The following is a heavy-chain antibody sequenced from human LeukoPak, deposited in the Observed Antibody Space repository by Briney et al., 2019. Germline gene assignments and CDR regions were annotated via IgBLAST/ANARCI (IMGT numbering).Heavy chain of an antibody. CDR2: INHSGYT. D-gene: IGHD4-17*01. J-gene: IGHJ4*02. CDR1: GVSFNDYY. V-gene: IGHV4-34*01. Sequence: SETLSLTRAVSGVSFNDYYWSWVRQTPGKGLEWIGEINHSGYTNDSPSLKRRVTISIDTSRKQFSLNLRSVTVADTGIYYCTRMTTGHDYWGQGTLVTVSS. CDR3: TRMTTGHDY.